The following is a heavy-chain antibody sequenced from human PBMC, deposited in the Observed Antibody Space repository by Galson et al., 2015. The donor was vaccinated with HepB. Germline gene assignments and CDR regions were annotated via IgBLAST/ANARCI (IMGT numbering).Heavy chain of an antibody. D-gene: IGHD2-2*01. CDR1: GFTFTGYY. CDR2: IDPNSGGT. CDR3: ARRGVPASLKEEASNAFDI. Sequence: SVKVSCKASGFTFTGYYLHWVRQAPGQGLEWMGRIDPNSGGTDLAQKFQDRVAMTWDTSIDTVYMEMRWLRSDDTAVYYCARRGVPASLKEEASNAFDIWGQGTRVTVSS. V-gene: IGHV1-2*06. J-gene: IGHJ3*02.